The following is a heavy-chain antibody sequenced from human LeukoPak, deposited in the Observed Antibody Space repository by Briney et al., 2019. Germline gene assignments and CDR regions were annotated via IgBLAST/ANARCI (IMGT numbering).Heavy chain of an antibody. V-gene: IGHV3-15*01. D-gene: IGHD6-13*01. CDR3: TTGYVISGGYSSSWTSYYYYYMDV. Sequence: GGSLRLSCAASGFTFSNAWMSWVRQAPGKGLEWVGRIKSKTDGGTTDYAAPVKGRFTISRDDSKNTLYLQMNSLKTEDTAVYYCTTGYVISGGYSSSWTSYYYYYMDVWGKGTTVTISS. CDR1: GFTFSNAW. J-gene: IGHJ6*03. CDR2: IKSKTDGGTT.